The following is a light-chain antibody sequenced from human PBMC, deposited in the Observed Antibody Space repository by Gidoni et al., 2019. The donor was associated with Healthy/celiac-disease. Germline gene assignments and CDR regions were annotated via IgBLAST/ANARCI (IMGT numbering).Light chain of an antibody. CDR3: SSYTSSSVV. CDR1: SSDFGGYNS. CDR2: EVS. J-gene: IGLJ2*01. Sequence: QPALTQPASVSGSPGQSITISCTGTSSDFGGYNSVFWYQQHPGTAPKLMIYEVSKRPSGVSNRFSGSKSGNTASLTISGLQAEDEADYYCSSYTSSSVVFGGGTKLAVL. V-gene: IGLV2-14*01.